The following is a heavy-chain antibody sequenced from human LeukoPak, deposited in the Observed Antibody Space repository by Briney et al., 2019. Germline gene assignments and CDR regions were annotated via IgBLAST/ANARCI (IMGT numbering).Heavy chain of an antibody. V-gene: IGHV3-33*01. Sequence: PGGSLRLSCAASGFTFSSYGMHWVRQAPGKRLEWVAVIWYDGSNKYYADSVKGRFTISRDNSKNTLYLQMNSLRAEDTAVYYCARDGAHCTNGVCYSHYYYGMDVWGQGTTVTVSS. J-gene: IGHJ6*02. CDR1: GFTFSSYG. CDR2: IWYDGSNK. CDR3: ARDGAHCTNGVCYSHYYYGMDV. D-gene: IGHD2-8*01.